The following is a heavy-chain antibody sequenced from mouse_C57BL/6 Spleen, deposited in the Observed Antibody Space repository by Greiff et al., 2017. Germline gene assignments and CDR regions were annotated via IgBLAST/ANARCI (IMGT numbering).Heavy chain of an antibody. CDR3: AREEPDRNWYFDV. Sequence: VKLMESGAELARPGASVKLSCKASGYTFTSYGISWVKQRTGQGLEWIGEIYPRSGNTYYNEKFKGKATLTADKSSSTAYMELRSLTSEDSAVYFCAREEPDRNWYFDVWGTGTTVTVSS. V-gene: IGHV1-81*01. CDR1: GYTFTSYG. CDR2: IYPRSGNT. J-gene: IGHJ1*03.